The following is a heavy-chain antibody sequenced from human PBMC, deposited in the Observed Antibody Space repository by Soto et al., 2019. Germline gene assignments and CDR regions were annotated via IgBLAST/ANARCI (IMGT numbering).Heavy chain of an antibody. Sequence: LXRSCAASLFTFTSYSMNWVRQAPGKWLEWVSSISSTTNYIYYGDSMKGRFTISRDNAKNSLYLEMNSLRAEDTAVYYCAREGRITIFGVAKQGGWFDPWGQGTLVTVSS. V-gene: IGHV3-21*06. J-gene: IGHJ5*02. CDR1: LFTFTSYS. CDR2: ISSTTNYI. CDR3: AREGRITIFGVAKQGGWFDP. D-gene: IGHD3-3*01.